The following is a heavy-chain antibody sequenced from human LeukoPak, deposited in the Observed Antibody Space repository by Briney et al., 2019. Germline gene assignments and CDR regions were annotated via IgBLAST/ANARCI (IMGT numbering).Heavy chain of an antibody. CDR1: GFTFSYYS. CDR3: ARDRPRPGYDSSGYYYSDYFDY. D-gene: IGHD3-22*01. CDR2: ISSSSSTI. V-gene: IGHV3-48*01. J-gene: IGHJ4*02. Sequence: EAGGSLRLSCAASGFTFSYYSMNWVRQAPGKGLEWVSYISSSSSTIYYADSVKGRFTISRDNAKNSLYLQMNSLRAEDTAVYYCARDRPRPGYDSSGYYYSDYFDYWGQGTLVTVSS.